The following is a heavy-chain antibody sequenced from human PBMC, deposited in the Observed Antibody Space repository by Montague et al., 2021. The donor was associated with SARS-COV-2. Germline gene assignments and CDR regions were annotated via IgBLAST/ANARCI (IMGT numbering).Heavy chain of an antibody. D-gene: IGHD2-2*01. CDR2: IYYTGNT. J-gene: IGHJ6*04. CDR3: TREGYQVLWSDYYYYGMDV. V-gene: IGHV4-39*02. CDR1: GASITNNIDY. Sequence: SETLSLTCTVSGASITNNIDYWAWIRQPPGKGLEWIGSIYYTGNTYYNPSLKSRVTISVVTSKNHFTLKLSSVTAADTAVYYCTREGYQVLWSDYYYYGMDVWGKGTTVTVSS.